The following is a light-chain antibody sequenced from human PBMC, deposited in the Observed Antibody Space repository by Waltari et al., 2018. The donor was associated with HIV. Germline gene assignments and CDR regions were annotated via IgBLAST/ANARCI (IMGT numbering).Light chain of an antibody. J-gene: IGKJ1*01. CDR3: QQAYDFPPT. CDR1: PDVATW. Sequence: DIQMTQFPSFVSASVGDRVTITCRASPDVATWLAWTQQRPGEAPRLLIYAASRLHDGVPSRFSGDGSDREFTLTIGSLQPEDFATYYCQQAYDFPPTFGQGTKVE. V-gene: IGKV1-12*01. CDR2: AAS.